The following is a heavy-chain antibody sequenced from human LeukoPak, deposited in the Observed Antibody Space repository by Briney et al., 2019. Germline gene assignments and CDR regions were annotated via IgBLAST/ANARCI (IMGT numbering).Heavy chain of an antibody. D-gene: IGHD2-15*01. J-gene: IGHJ4*02. CDR2: IRYDGSNK. Sequence: PGGSLRLSCAASGFTFSSYGMHWVRQAPGKGLEWVAFIRYDGSNKYYADSVKGRFTISRDNSKNTLYLQMNSLRAEATAVYYCAKDLPRYFSGGRWPAGFDYWGQGTLVTVSS. CDR1: GFTFSSYG. CDR3: AKDLPRYFSGGRWPAGFDY. V-gene: IGHV3-30*02.